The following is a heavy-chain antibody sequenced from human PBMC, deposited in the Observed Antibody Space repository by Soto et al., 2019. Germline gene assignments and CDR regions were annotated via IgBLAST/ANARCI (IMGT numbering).Heavy chain of an antibody. D-gene: IGHD5-18*01. CDR3: ARYAIYNSYGTYFDY. V-gene: IGHV1-2*04. CDR2: INPNSGGT. CDR1: GYTFTGYY. Sequence: QVQLVQSGAEVKKPGASVKVSCKASGYTFTGYYVHWVRQAPGQGLEWMGWINPNSGGTNYAQKFQGWVTLTRDTSINTAYMELSRLTSDDTAVYYCARYAIYNSYGTYFDYWGQGSLVTVSS. J-gene: IGHJ4*02.